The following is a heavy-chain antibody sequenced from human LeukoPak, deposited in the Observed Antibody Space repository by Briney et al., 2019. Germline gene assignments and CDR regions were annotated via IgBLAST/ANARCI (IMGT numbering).Heavy chain of an antibody. D-gene: IGHD1-26*01. CDR1: GGSISSYY. V-gene: IGHV4-4*07. J-gene: IGHJ3*02. CDR3: ARALNPAWELLRVYAFDI. Sequence: SETLSLTCTVSGGSISSYYWSWIRQPAGKGLEWIGRIYTSGSTNYNPSLKSRVTMSVDTSKNQFSLKLSSVTAADTAVYYCARALNPAWELLRVYAFDIWGQGTMVTVSS. CDR2: IYTSGST.